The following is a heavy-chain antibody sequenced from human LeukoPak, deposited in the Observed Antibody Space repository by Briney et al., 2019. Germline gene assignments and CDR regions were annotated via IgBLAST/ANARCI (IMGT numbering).Heavy chain of an antibody. Sequence: GGSLRLSCVVSGVSLSNCNMNWVRQAPGRGLEWVSYISSSSYYIYYTDSAKGRFTISRDNAKHSLYLDMSGLRAEDTAVYYCARDRPYDYVWGSDGLDFWGHGTAVTVSS. V-gene: IGHV3-21*06. CDR2: ISSSSYYI. CDR1: GVSLSNCN. D-gene: IGHD3-16*01. J-gene: IGHJ3*01. CDR3: ARDRPYDYVWGSDGLDF.